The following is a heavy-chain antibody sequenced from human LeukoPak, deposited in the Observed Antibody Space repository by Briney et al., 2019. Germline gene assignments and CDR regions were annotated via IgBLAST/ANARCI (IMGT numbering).Heavy chain of an antibody. CDR1: GGSIRTYY. J-gene: IGHJ3*02. Sequence: SETLSLTCTVSGGSIRTYYWSWIRQPPGKGLEWIGYIYYTGHTYYNPSLKSRVTMSVDTSKNQFSLRLSSVTAADTAFYYCAREGVDRLRGAFDIWGQGTMVTVSS. CDR2: IYYTGHT. V-gene: IGHV4-59*01. CDR3: AREGVDRLRGAFDI. D-gene: IGHD4-17*01.